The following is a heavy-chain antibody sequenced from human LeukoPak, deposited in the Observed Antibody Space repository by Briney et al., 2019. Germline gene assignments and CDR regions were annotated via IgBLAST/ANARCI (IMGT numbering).Heavy chain of an antibody. J-gene: IGHJ4*02. CDR2: IYYSGST. V-gene: IGHV4-31*11. D-gene: IGHD5-18*01. CDR3: ARDGYSYGYGVDY. Sequence: SQTLSLTCAVSGGSISSGGYSWSWIRQHPGKGLEWIGYIYYSGSTYYNPSLKSRVTISVDTSKNQFSLKLSSVTAADTAVYYCARDGYSYGYGVDYWGQGTLVTVSS. CDR1: GGSISSGGYS.